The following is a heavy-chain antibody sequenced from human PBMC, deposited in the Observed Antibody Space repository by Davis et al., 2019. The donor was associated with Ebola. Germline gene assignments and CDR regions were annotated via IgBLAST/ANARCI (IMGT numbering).Heavy chain of an antibody. Sequence: GESLKISCTASGFTFGDYAMNWFRQAPGKGLEWVGFIRSKSYGGTTEYAASVKGRFTISRDDSKSIAYLQMNSLKTEDTAMYYCTRDLSIIRFFDYWGQGTPVTVSS. CDR1: GFTFGDYA. CDR3: TRDLSIIRFFDY. J-gene: IGHJ4*02. D-gene: IGHD4-17*01. V-gene: IGHV3-49*03. CDR2: IRSKSYGGTT.